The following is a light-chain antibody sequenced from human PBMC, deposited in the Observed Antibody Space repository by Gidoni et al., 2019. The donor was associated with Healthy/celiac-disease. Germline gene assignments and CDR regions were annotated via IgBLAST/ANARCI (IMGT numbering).Light chain of an antibody. J-gene: IGKJ1*01. V-gene: IGKV1-5*01. CDR2: DAS. Sequence: DIQMTQSLSTLSASVGDRVTITCRASQSISSWLAWYQQKPGKAPKLLIYDASSLESGVPSRISGGGCETEFTLTISSLQDDDLAYYFCQQYTGYSTFGQGTKVEIK. CDR3: QQYTGYST. CDR1: QSISSW.